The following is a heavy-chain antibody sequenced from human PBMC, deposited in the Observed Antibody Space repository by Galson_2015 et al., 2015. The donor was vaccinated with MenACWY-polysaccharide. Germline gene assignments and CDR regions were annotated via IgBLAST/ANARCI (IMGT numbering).Heavy chain of an antibody. V-gene: IGHV1-46*01. Sequence: SVKVSCKASGYSFTNYYIHWLRQAPGQGLEWMGRINPTADTIHYAQKFRGRVTMTRDTSTTTVYMELISLRSEDTAVYYCAREPPSKCYFDYRGQATPVAVSS. J-gene: IGHJ4*02. CDR2: INPTADTI. D-gene: IGHD2-2*01. CDR3: AREPPSKCYFDY. CDR1: GYSFTNYY.